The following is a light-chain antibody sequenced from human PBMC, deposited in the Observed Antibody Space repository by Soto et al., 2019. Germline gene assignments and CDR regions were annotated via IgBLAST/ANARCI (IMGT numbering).Light chain of an antibody. CDR3: HQYASFSPA. J-gene: IGKJ1*01. V-gene: IGKV1-5*01. CDR2: YAS. CDR1: QSISKH. Sequence: DVQMTQSPSTLSASVGDRVTITCRASQSISKHLAWYQLRPGKAPRLLIYYASTLDRGVPSRFSGSGSGTEFTLTIISLQPDDFATYYCHQYASFSPAFGQGTKVGI.